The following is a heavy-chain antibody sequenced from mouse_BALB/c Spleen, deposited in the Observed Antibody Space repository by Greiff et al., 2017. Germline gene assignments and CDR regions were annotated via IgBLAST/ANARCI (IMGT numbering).Heavy chain of an antibody. CDR1: GYTFTDYN. CDR2: IYPYNGGT. CDR3: ARRLRLYWYFDV. V-gene: IGHV1S29*02. D-gene: IGHD2-12*01. J-gene: IGHJ1*01. Sequence: EVKLMESGPELVKPGASVKISCKASGYTFTDYNMHWVKQSHGKSLEWIGYIYPYNGGTGYNQKFKSKATLTVDNSSSTAYMELRSLTSEDSAVYYCARRLRLYWYFDVWGAGTTVTVSS.